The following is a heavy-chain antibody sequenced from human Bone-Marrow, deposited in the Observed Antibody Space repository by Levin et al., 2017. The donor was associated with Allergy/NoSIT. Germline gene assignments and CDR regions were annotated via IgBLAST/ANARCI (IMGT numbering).Heavy chain of an antibody. Sequence: PGGSLRLSCAASGFTFSSYSMNWVRQAPGKGLEWVSSISSSSSYIYYADSVKGRFTISRDNAKNSLYLQMNSLRAEDTAVYYCARAAAAGISVPFDPWGQGTLVTVSS. V-gene: IGHV3-21*01. CDR1: GFTFSSYS. CDR3: ARAAAAGISVPFDP. CDR2: ISSSSSYI. J-gene: IGHJ5*02. D-gene: IGHD6-13*01.